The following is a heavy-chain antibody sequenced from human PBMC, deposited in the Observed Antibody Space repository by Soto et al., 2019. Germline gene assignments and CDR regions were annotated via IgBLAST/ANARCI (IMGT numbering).Heavy chain of an antibody. V-gene: IGHV1-24*01. Sequence: ASVKVSCKVSGYTLTELSMHWVRQAPGKGLEWMGGFDPEDGETIYAQKFQGRVTMTKNTSTSTAYMELSSLRSEDTAVYYCARGEGSGYWYYYYMDVWGKGTTVTVSS. CDR2: FDPEDGET. D-gene: IGHD3-3*01. J-gene: IGHJ6*03. CDR1: GYTLTELS. CDR3: ARGEGSGYWYYYYMDV.